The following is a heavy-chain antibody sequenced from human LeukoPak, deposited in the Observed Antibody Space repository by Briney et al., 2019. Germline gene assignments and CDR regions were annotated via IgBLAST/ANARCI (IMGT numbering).Heavy chain of an antibody. CDR1: GYTFTSYD. J-gene: IGHJ5*02. D-gene: IGHD3-22*01. V-gene: IGHV1-8*01. CDR2: MNSNSGNT. CDR3: ARVDSSGYYGNINWFDP. Sequence: ASVKVSCKASGYTFTSYDINWVRQATGQGLEWMGWMNSNSGNTGYAQKFQGRVTMTRNTSISTAYMELSSLRSEDTAVYYCARVDSSGYYGNINWFDPWGQGTLVTVSS.